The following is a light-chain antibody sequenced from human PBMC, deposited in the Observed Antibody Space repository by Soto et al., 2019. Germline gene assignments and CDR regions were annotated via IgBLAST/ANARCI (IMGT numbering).Light chain of an antibody. CDR2: DAS. CDR3: QQRSNWPLT. Sequence: EIVLTQSPSTLSLYPGERATLXXRASQSVSSYLAWYQQKPGQAPGXVIYDASNRATGIPARFSGSGAGTDFTLTISSLEPEDFAVYYCQQRSNWPLTFGGGTKVDIK. CDR1: QSVSSY. V-gene: IGKV3-11*01. J-gene: IGKJ4*01.